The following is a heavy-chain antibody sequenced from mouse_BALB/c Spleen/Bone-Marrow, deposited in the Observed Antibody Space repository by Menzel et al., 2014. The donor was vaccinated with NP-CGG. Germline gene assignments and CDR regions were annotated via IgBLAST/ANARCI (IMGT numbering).Heavy chain of an antibody. J-gene: IGHJ4*01. Sequence: QVQLQQSGAELARPGASLKMSCRTSGYTLTSYTVHWIKQRPGQGLEWIGYINPSSNYTNDNQKFKDKATLTADKSSNTAYMQLSSLSSEDSAVYYCARSMIIYFAMDYWGQGTSVTVSS. V-gene: IGHV1-4*01. CDR2: INPSSNYT. CDR3: ARSMIIYFAMDY. CDR1: GYTLTSYT. D-gene: IGHD2-3*01.